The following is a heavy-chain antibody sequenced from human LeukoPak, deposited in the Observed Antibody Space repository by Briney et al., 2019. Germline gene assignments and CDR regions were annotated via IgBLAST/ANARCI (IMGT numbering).Heavy chain of an antibody. V-gene: IGHV5-51*01. D-gene: IGHD5-18*01. CDR2: IYPGDSDT. Sequence: GESLKISCKGSGYSFTSYWIGWVRQMPGKGLEWMGIIYPGDSDTRYSPSFQGQVTISADKSISTAYLQWSSLKASDTAVYYCARHGGLDTAMATTFDYWGQGTLVTVSS. J-gene: IGHJ4*02. CDR1: GYSFTSYW. CDR3: ARHGGLDTAMATTFDY.